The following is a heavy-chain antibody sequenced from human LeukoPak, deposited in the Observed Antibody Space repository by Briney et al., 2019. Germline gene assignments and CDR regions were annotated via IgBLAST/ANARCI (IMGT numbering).Heavy chain of an antibody. Sequence: SETLSLTCTVSGGSISSSSYYWGWIRQPPGKGLEWIGIIYYSGSTYYNPSLKSRVTISVDKSKNQFSLKLSSVTAADTAVYYCARVKDYGDYLDYWGQGTLVTVSS. CDR3: ARVKDYGDYLDY. V-gene: IGHV4-39*07. CDR1: GGSISSSSYY. J-gene: IGHJ4*02. CDR2: IYYSGST. D-gene: IGHD4-17*01.